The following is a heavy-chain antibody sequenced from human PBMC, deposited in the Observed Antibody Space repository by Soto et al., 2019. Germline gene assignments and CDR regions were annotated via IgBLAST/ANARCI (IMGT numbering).Heavy chain of an antibody. CDR1: GGSISSSSYY. CDR2: IYYSGST. Sequence: SETLSLTXTVSGGSISSSSYYWGWIRQPPGKGLEWIGSIYYSGSTYYNPSLKSRVTISVDTSKNQFSLKLSSVTAADTAVYYCARTTVTRFYFDYWGQGTLVTVSS. J-gene: IGHJ4*02. D-gene: IGHD4-17*01. CDR3: ARTTVTRFYFDY. V-gene: IGHV4-39*01.